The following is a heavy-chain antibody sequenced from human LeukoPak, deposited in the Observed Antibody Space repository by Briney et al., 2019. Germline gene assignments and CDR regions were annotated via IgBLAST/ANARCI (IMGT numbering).Heavy chain of an antibody. V-gene: IGHV1-46*01. J-gene: IGHJ5*02. CDR3: ARSVYTRIAVTEGATNWFDP. D-gene: IGHD6-19*01. CDR2: INPSGGST. Sequence: EASVTVSCKASGYTFTSYYMHWLRQAPGQGLEWMGIINPSGGSTSYAQKFQGRVTMTRDMSTSTVYMELSGLRSEDTAVYYCARSVYTRIAVTEGATNWFDPWGQGTLVTVSS. CDR1: GYTFTSYY.